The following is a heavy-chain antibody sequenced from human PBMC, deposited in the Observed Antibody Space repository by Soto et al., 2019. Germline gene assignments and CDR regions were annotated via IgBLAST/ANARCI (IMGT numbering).Heavy chain of an antibody. Sequence: QVQLVQSGAEVRKPGSSVKVSCVASGGTFSTSAMNWVRQAPGQGLEWVGGIIPVFGTPTYAQSLQGRVTITVDVSTTTAYMELTRLRPEDTAVYYCATQLTGDMDFWGQGTLVIVYS. V-gene: IGHV1-69*13. CDR1: GGTFSTSA. J-gene: IGHJ4*02. CDR3: ATQLTGDMDF. CDR2: IIPVFGTP. D-gene: IGHD7-27*01.